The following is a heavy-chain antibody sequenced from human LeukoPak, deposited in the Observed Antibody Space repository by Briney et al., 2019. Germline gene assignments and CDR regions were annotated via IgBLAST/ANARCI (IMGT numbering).Heavy chain of an antibody. CDR3: TRFVEMATIIDY. D-gene: IGHD5-24*01. V-gene: IGHV3-49*03. CDR1: GFTFGDYA. CDR2: IRSKAYGGTT. J-gene: IGHJ4*02. Sequence: GGSVRLSCTASGFTFGDYAMSWFRQAPGKGLEWVGFIRSKAYGGTTEYAASVKGRFTISRDDSKSIAYLQMNSLKTEDTAVYYCTRFVEMATIIDYWGQGTLVTVSS.